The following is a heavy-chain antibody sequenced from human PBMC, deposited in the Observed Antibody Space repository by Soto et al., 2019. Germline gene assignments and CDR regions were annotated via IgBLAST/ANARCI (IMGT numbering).Heavy chain of an antibody. CDR1: GCPFSSYS. V-gene: IGHV3-21*01. D-gene: IGHD4-17*01. CDR3: ARAYLRWDNWLDP. CDR2: ISSSSSYI. Sequence: GGSLRLSCASSGCPFSSYSMNWVRQAPGKGLEWVSSISSSSSYIYYADSVKGRFTISRDNAKNSLYLQMNSLRAEDTAVYYCARAYLRWDNWLDPWGQGTLVTVSS. J-gene: IGHJ5*02.